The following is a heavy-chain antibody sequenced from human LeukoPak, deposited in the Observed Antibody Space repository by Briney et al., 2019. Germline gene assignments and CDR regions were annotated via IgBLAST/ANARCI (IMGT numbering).Heavy chain of an antibody. Sequence: GASAKVSCKASGYTFTSYGISWVRQAPGQGLEWMGWISAYNGNTNYAQKLQGRVTMTTDTSTSTAYMELRSLRSDDTAVYYCAREALAVAGTPPTADYWGQGTLVTVSS. CDR3: AREALAVAGTPPTADY. CDR2: ISAYNGNT. CDR1: GYTFTSYG. D-gene: IGHD6-19*01. V-gene: IGHV1-18*01. J-gene: IGHJ4*02.